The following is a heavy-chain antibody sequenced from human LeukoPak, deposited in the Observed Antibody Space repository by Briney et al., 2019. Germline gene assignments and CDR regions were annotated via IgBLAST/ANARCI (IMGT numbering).Heavy chain of an antibody. CDR2: ISSSGSTI. V-gene: IGHV3-48*03. J-gene: IGHJ3*02. D-gene: IGHD4-17*01. Sequence: GGSLRLSCAASGFTFSSYEMNWVRQAPGKGLEWVSYISSSGSTIYYADSVKGRFTISRDNSKNTLYLQMNSLRVEDTAVYYCAKNNGDDAFDIWGQGTMVTVPS. CDR3: AKNNGDDAFDI. CDR1: GFTFSSYE.